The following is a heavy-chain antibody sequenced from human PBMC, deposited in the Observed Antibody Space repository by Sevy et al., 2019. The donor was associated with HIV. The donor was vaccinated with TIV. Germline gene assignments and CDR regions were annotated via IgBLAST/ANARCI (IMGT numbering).Heavy chain of an antibody. CDR2: ISASGSTR. V-gene: IGHV3-48*03. CDR3: TRHYSLPCCSSTNCPPAAFDI. J-gene: IGHJ3*02. D-gene: IGHD2-2*01. CDR1: GFTFSNYE. Sequence: GGSLRLSCSASGFTFSNYEMMWVRQAPGKGLEWISYISASGSTRYHADSVKGRFTISRDNAKNALYLQISSLRAEDTGLYDCTRHYSLPCCSSTNCPPAAFDIWGQGTMVTVSS.